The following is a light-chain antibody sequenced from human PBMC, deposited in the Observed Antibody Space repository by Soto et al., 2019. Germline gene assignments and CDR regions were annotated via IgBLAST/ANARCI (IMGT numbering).Light chain of an antibody. J-gene: IGKJ5*01. CDR3: QQRSNWPIT. CDR2: GAF. V-gene: IGKV3D-20*02. Sequence: EIVMTQSPATLSVSPGERATLSCRASQSIPSDTYLAWFQQKPGQAPRLLIYGAFSRASGVPDKFSGSGSGTDFTLTISRLEPEDFAVYYCQQRSNWPITFGQGTRLEIK. CDR1: QSIPSDTY.